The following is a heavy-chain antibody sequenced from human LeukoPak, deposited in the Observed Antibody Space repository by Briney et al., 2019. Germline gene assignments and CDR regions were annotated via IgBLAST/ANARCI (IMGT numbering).Heavy chain of an antibody. CDR2: IYYSGST. CDR3: ARLLVPGWFDP. J-gene: IGHJ5*02. CDR1: GDSIISSNYY. V-gene: IGHV4-39*01. D-gene: IGHD2-2*01. Sequence: SETLSLTCTVSGDSIISSNYYWVWLRQPPGKGLEWIGTIYYSGSTFYSPSLKSRITISVDTSKNQFSLKLSSVTAADTAVYYCARLLVPGWFDPWGQGTLVTVSS.